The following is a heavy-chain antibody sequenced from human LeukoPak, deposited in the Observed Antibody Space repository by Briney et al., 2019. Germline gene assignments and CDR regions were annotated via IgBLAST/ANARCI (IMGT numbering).Heavy chain of an antibody. CDR2: IYHSGST. V-gene: IGHV4-38-2*02. D-gene: IGHD3-9*01. J-gene: IGHJ4*02. Sequence: SDTLSLTCTVSGYSISSGYYWGWIRPPPGKGLEWIGIIYHSGSTYYNPSLKSQVTISVDTSKNQFSLKLSSVTAADTAVYYCARARYDWFCDQPEEFYYWGQGTLVTVSS. CDR1: GYSISSGYY. CDR3: ARARYDWFCDQPEEFYY.